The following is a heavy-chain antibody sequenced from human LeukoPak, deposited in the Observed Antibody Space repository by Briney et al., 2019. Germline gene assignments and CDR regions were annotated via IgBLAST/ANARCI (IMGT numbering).Heavy chain of an antibody. CDR2: ISGSGGNT. D-gene: IGHD6-13*01. V-gene: IGHV3-23*01. CDR3: AKGRGGISAPCDY. J-gene: IGHJ4*02. Sequence: GGSLRLSCAASGFTFNTYWMNWVRQAPGKGLEWVSIISGSGGNTYYADSVKGRFTISRDNSKNTLYLQMNSLRAEDTAVYYCAKGRGGISAPCDYWGQGTLVTVSS. CDR1: GFTFNTYW.